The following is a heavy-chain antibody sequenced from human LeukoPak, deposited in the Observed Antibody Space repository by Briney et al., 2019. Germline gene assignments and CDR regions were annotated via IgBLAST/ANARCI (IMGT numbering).Heavy chain of an antibody. D-gene: IGHD1-1*01. CDR3: ARGGWNKFDY. J-gene: IGHJ4*02. V-gene: IGHV4-34*01. CDR1: GFTFSNAW. Sequence: GSLRLSCAASGFTFSNAWMSWVRQPPGKGLEWIGEINHSGSTNYNPSLKSRVTISVDTSKNQFSLKLSSVTAADTAVYYCARGGWNKFDYWGQGTLVTVSS. CDR2: INHSGST.